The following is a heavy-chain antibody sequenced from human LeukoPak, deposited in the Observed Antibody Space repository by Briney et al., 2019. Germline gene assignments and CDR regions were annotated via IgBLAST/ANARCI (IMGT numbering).Heavy chain of an antibody. CDR2: IYYSGST. CDR1: GGSISSGDYY. V-gene: IGHV4-30-4*01. D-gene: IGHD1-26*01. CDR3: ARGGWEPHFDY. Sequence: HSQTLSLTCTVSGGSISSGDYYWSWIRQPPGKGPEWIGYIYYSGSTYYNPSLKSRVTISVDTSKNQFSLKLSSVTAADTAVYYCARGGWEPHFDYWGQGTLVTVSS. J-gene: IGHJ4*02.